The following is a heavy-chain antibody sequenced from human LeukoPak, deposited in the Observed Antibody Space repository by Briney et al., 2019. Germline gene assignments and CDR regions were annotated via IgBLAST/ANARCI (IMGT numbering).Heavy chain of an antibody. V-gene: IGHV4-34*01. CDR1: GGSFSGYY. Sequence: SETLSLTCAVYGGSFSGYYWSWIRQPPGKGLEWIGEINHSGSTNYNPSLKSRVTISVDTSKNQFSLKLSSVTAADTAVYYCARDYGSGSYGYYFDYWGQGTLVTVSS. CDR3: ARDYGSGSYGYYFDY. D-gene: IGHD3-10*01. J-gene: IGHJ4*02. CDR2: INHSGST.